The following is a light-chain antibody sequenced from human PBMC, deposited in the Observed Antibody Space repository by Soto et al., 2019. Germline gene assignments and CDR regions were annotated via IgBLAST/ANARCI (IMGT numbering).Light chain of an antibody. Sequence: DIQMTQSPSTLSASVGDRVTITCRASQNIGSSLAWYQHRPGKAPKLLIFDASTLQTGVPSRFSGSGFGTEFTLTITGLQPDDFATYYCQHHNDYSAVTFGQGTKLEIK. CDR2: DAS. CDR3: QHHNDYSAVT. V-gene: IGKV1-5*01. J-gene: IGKJ2*01. CDR1: QNIGSS.